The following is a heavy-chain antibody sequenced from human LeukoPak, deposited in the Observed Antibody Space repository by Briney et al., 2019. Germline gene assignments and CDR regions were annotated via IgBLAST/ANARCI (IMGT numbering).Heavy chain of an antibody. J-gene: IGHJ6*03. Sequence: PGGSLRLSCAASGFTFSGHGMNWVRQAPGKGLEWVSGITGSGATTYYADSVKGRFAISRDNSKNTLYLQMNSLRAEDTAVYYCAKDGKDYGGKAWRGRHYYYYYMDVWGKGTTVTVSS. V-gene: IGHV3-23*01. CDR2: ITGSGATT. D-gene: IGHD4-23*01. CDR3: AKDGKDYGGKAWRGRHYYYYYMDV. CDR1: GFTFSGHG.